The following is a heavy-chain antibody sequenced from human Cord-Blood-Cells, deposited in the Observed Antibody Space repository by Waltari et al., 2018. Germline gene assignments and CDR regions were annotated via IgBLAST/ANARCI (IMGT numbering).Heavy chain of an antibody. CDR2: IKHSGST. V-gene: IGHV4-34*01. CDR3: ARFGLLSIAARPYYFDY. J-gene: IGHJ4*02. CDR1: GGSFSGYY. D-gene: IGHD6-6*01. Sequence: QVQLQQWGAGLLKPSETLSLTCAVYGGSFSGYYWSWIRQPPGKGLEWIGEIKHSGSTNYNPSLKSRVTISVDTSKNQFSLNLSSVTAADTAVYYCARFGLLSIAARPYYFDYWGQGTLVTVSS.